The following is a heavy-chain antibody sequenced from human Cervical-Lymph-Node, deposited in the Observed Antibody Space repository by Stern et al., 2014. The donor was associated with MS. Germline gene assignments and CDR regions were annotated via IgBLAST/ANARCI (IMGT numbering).Heavy chain of an antibody. CDR1: GGSISSGGYY. D-gene: IGHD1-26*01. CDR3: AAELGGSYYFDY. CDR2: IYYSGST. V-gene: IGHV4-31*03. J-gene: IGHJ4*02. Sequence: QVQLVESGPGLVKPSQTLSLTCTVSGGSISSGGYYWGWIRQHPGKGLEWIGYIYYSGSTYYNPSLKSRVTISVDTSKNQFSLKLSSVTAADTAVYYCAAELGGSYYFDYWGQGTLVTVSS.